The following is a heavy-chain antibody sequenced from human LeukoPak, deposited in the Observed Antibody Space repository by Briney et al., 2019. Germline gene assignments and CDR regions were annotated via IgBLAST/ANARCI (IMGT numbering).Heavy chain of an antibody. D-gene: IGHD3-22*01. V-gene: IGHV1-69*05. CDR1: GGTFSSYA. CDR3: ASGLDYYDSRGPGNNYYYMDV. Sequence: ASVKVSCKASGGTFSSYAISWVRQAPGQGLEWMGGIIPIFGTANYAQKFQGRVTITTDESTSIAYMELSSLRSEDTAVYYCASGLDYYDSRGPGNNYYYMDVWGKGTTVTVSS. J-gene: IGHJ6*03. CDR2: IIPIFGTA.